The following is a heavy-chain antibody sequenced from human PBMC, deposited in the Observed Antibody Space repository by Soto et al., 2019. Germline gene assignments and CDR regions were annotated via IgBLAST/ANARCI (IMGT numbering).Heavy chain of an antibody. D-gene: IGHD3-3*02. CDR3: ARDRQYYHFWSGNQNEGPHGMDV. CDR1: GGSIGGYT. Sequence: SETLSLTCSVYGGSIGGYTWTWIRQAPGKGLEWIGEINHSGGTNYNSSLKSRVIISVDTTKNQFSLIVYPVTAADTAVYYCARDRQYYHFWSGNQNEGPHGMDVWGPGSLVTVSS. J-gene: IGHJ6*02. V-gene: IGHV4-34*01. CDR2: INHSGGT.